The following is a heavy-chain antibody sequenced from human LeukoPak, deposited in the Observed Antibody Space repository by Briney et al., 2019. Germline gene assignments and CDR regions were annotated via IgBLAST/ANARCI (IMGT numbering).Heavy chain of an antibody. V-gene: IGHV4-59*01. J-gene: IGHJ4*02. Sequence: SETLSLTCTVSSGSISTYYWTWIRQPPGRGLKWLGNLYYSGTTNYNPSLQSRVTISVDTSRKQFSLNLRSVTASDTGVYYCARENLDYSVFDYWGQGIVVTVSS. CDR2: LYYSGTT. D-gene: IGHD2-15*01. CDR1: SGSISTYY. CDR3: ARENLDYSVFDY.